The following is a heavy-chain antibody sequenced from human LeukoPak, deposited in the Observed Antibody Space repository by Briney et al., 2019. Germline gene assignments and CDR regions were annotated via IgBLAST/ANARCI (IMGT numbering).Heavy chain of an antibody. CDR3: ARELRFLERLLIDY. V-gene: IGHV1-2*02. Sequence: ASVKVSCKASGYTFTGYYMHWVRQAPGQGLEWMGWINPNSGGTNYAQKFQGRVTMTRDTSISTAYMELSRLRSDDTAVYYCARELRFLERLLIDYWGQGTLVTVSS. D-gene: IGHD3-3*01. CDR1: GYTFTGYY. J-gene: IGHJ4*02. CDR2: INPNSGGT.